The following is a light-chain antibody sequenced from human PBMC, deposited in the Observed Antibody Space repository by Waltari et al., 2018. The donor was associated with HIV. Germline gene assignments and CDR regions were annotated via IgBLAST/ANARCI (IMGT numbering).Light chain of an antibody. V-gene: IGKV1-6*01. J-gene: IGKJ1*01. CDR3: LQDYNYPPT. CDR1: QGVKSD. CDR2: AVS. Sequence: AIQMTQSPSSLSASVGDNVTITCRASQGVKSDLGWYQQRPGKAPNLLIYAVSSLQTGVPSRVSGSGSGTTFTLTISSLQPEDFATYYCLQDYNYPPTFGQGTKV.